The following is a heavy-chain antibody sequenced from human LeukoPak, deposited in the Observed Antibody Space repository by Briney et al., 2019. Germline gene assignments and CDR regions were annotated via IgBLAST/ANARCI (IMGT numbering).Heavy chain of an antibody. D-gene: IGHD1-7*01. J-gene: IGHJ6*03. CDR2: IYHSGST. V-gene: IGHV4-30-2*01. CDR3: ARVGRLLELRGYYYMDV. Sequence: PSQTLSLTCAVSGGSISSGGYSWSWIRQPPGKGLEWIGYIYHSGSTYYNPSLKSRVTISVDTSKNQFSLKLSSVTAADTAVYYCARVGRLLELRGYYYMDVWGKGTMVTVSS. CDR1: GGSISSGGYS.